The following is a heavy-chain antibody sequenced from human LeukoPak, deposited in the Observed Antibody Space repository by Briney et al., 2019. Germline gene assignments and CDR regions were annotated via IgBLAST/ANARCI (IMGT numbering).Heavy chain of an antibody. J-gene: IGHJ3*02. CDR3: AKSVNDFWLKDAFHI. CDR1: GFTFNRYG. D-gene: IGHD1-1*01. Sequence: PGGSLRLSCAASGFTFNRYGMNWVRQAPGKGLEWVATISHDGNNKYYEDSVEGRFTISRDNSENTVYLQMNSLRAEDTAVYYCAKSVNDFWLKDAFHIWGQGTMVSVSS. CDR2: ISHDGNNK. V-gene: IGHV3-30*18.